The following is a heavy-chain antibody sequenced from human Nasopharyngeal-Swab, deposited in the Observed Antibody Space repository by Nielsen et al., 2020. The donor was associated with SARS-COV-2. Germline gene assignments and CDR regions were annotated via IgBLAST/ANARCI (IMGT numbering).Heavy chain of an antibody. CDR1: GASISINTYY. Sequence: SETLSLTCTVSGASISINTYYWGWIRQPPGKGLEWIGEIHNSVSTYYNPSLKSRVTISVDTSKNQFSLKLSSVTAADTAVYYCARPQVAATPALGFQHWGQGTLVTVSS. D-gene: IGHD2-15*01. V-gene: IGHV4-39*07. CDR3: ARPQVAATPALGFQH. CDR2: IHNSVST. J-gene: IGHJ1*01.